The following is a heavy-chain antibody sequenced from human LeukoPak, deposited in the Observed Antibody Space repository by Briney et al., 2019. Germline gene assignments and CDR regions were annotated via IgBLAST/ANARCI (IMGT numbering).Heavy chain of an antibody. CDR2: IHYTGST. V-gene: IGHV4-39*07. Sequence: SETLSLTCTVSGDSISSGPYFWGWIRQPPGKGLEWIGNIHYTGSTYYKSSLRSRVNMSVDTSKNQFSLMLSSVTAADTAMYYCARLDGGQLGHCSSTSCNGAFDIWGQGAMVTVSS. CDR1: GDSISSGPYF. CDR3: ARLDGGQLGHCSSTSCNGAFDI. J-gene: IGHJ3*02. D-gene: IGHD2-2*01.